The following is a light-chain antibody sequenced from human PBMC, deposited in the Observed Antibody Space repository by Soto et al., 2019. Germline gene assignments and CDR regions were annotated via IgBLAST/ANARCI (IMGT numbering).Light chain of an antibody. V-gene: IGLV1-44*01. CDR3: SSLDDSLNGPV. J-gene: IGLJ2*01. CDR1: ISNIGENP. Sequence: QSVLTQPPSESGTPGQSVTISCSGSISNIGENPVNWYRQVPGAAPQLLIYTTDQRPSGVPARFSASKSATSASLAISGLQSEDEADYFCSSLDDSLNGPVFGGGTKRTVL. CDR2: TTD.